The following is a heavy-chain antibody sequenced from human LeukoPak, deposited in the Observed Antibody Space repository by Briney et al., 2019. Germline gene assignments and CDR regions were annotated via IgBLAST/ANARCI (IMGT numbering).Heavy chain of an antibody. CDR1: GGTFSSYA. V-gene: IGHV1-69*13. J-gene: IGHJ5*02. D-gene: IGHD3-22*01. Sequence: SVKVSCKASGGTFSSYAISWVRQAPGQGLEWMGGIIPIFGTANYVQKFQGRVTITADESTSTAYMELSSLRSEDTAVYYCARAPGLYDSSGYYSNWFDPWGQGTLVTVSS. CDR3: ARAPGLYDSSGYYSNWFDP. CDR2: IIPIFGTA.